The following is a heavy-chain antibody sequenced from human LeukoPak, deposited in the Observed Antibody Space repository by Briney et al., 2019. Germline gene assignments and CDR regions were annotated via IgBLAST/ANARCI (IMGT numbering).Heavy chain of an antibody. CDR3: ASRGIAVAGTYYYYYGMDV. J-gene: IGHJ6*02. CDR1: GGSISSSSYY. Sequence: SETLSLTCTVSGGSISSSSYYWGWIRQPSGKGLEWIGSIYYSGSTYYNPSLKSRVTISVDTSKNQFSLKLSSVTAADTAVYYCASRGIAVAGTYYYYYGMDVWGQGTTVTVSS. V-gene: IGHV4-39*01. CDR2: IYYSGST. D-gene: IGHD6-19*01.